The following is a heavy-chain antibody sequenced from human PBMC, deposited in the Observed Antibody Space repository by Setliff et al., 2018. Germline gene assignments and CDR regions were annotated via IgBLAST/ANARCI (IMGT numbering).Heavy chain of an antibody. Sequence: SETLSLTCTVYGGPLSGFSWNWIRQSPGGGLEWIGEITDTGRTKYNPSLKSRVTISIDTSKSQFSLKLSSVTAADTAVYYCARHTGCINGVCYRYFAYWGQGTLVTVSS. J-gene: IGHJ4*02. D-gene: IGHD2-8*01. CDR1: GGPLSGFS. V-gene: IGHV4-34*01. CDR2: ITDTGRT. CDR3: ARHTGCINGVCYRYFAY.